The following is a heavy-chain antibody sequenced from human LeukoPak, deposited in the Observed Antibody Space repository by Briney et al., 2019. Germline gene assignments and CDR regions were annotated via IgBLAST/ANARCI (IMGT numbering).Heavy chain of an antibody. V-gene: IGHV4-30-4*01. J-gene: IGHJ5*02. CDR1: GGSISSGDYY. CDR3: ARDHRRFGDLSSNWFDP. D-gene: IGHD3-10*01. Sequence: SQTLSLTCTVSGGSISSGDYYWSWIRQPPGKGLEWIGYIYYSGSTYYNPSLQSRVTISVDTSKNQFSLKLSSVTAADTAVYYCARDHRRFGDLSSNWFDPWGQGTLVTVSS. CDR2: IYYSGST.